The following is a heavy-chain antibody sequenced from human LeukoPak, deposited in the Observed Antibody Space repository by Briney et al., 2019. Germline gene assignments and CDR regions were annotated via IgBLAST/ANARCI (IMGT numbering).Heavy chain of an antibody. V-gene: IGHV5-51*01. Sequence: GESLKISCKGSGYSFTSYWIGWVRQMPGKGLEWMGIIYPGDSDTRYSPSFQGQVTISADKCISTAYLQWSSLKASDTAMYYCARRYCSGGSCYSGFDYWGQGTLVTVSS. CDR3: ARRYCSGGSCYSGFDY. J-gene: IGHJ4*02. D-gene: IGHD2-15*01. CDR2: IYPGDSDT. CDR1: GYSFTSYW.